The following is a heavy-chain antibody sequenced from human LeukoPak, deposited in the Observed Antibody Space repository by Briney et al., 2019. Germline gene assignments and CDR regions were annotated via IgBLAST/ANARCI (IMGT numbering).Heavy chain of an antibody. CDR2: IYDSGST. CDR1: GDSISSYY. J-gene: IGHJ5*02. CDR3: ARDGDYYGSGPYNNWFDP. D-gene: IGHD3-10*01. V-gene: IGHV4-59*12. Sequence: SETLSLTCTVSGDSISSYYWTWIRQPPGKGLEWIGYIYDSGSTNYNPSLKSRVTMSVDTSKNQFSLKLSSVTAADTAVYYCARDGDYYGSGPYNNWFDPWGQGTLVTVSS.